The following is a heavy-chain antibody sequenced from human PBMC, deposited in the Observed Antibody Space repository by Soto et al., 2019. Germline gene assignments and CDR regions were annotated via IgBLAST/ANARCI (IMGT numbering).Heavy chain of an antibody. CDR3: ARYLHGQGFQV. CDR2: MRANSGDT. D-gene: IGHD2-15*01. V-gene: IGHV1-8*01. CDR1: GDTFTNFD. Sequence: QVQLVQSGAEVKKPGASVKVSCKPSGDTFTNFDLNWVRQAAGRGLEWLGWMRANSGDTGHAQKFRGRVSLTRDTSMSTAYMELSSLRAADTAVYYCARYLHGQGFQVWGQGTLVIVSS. J-gene: IGHJ4*02.